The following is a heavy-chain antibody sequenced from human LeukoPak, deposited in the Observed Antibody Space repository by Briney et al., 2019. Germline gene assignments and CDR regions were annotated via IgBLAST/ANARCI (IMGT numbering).Heavy chain of an antibody. CDR3: ARSRYSTSSGGFDY. Sequence: GGSLILSCAASGFTFRDFWMHWVRQAPGKGLVWVSRINSDGSNITYADSVKGRFTISRDNAKNTLYLQMNSLRGEDTAVYYCARSRYSTSSGGFDYWGQGILVTVSS. J-gene: IGHJ4*02. CDR2: INSDGSNI. V-gene: IGHV3-74*01. D-gene: IGHD6-6*01. CDR1: GFTFRDFW.